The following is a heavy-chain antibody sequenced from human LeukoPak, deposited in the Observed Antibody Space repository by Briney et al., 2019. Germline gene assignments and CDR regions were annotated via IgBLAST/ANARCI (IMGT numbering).Heavy chain of an antibody. CDR3: GRWSPNPNDS. V-gene: IGHV1-18*01. D-gene: IGHD3-3*01. CDR2: ISAYNGRT. CDR1: GYTFISHG. Sequence: ASVKVSCKASGYTFISHGISWVRQAPGQGLEWMGWISAYNGRTEYAPNLQDRVTMTTDTSTTTAYMELRSLTSDDTAVYYCGRWSPNPNDSWGQGTLVTVSS. J-gene: IGHJ5*01.